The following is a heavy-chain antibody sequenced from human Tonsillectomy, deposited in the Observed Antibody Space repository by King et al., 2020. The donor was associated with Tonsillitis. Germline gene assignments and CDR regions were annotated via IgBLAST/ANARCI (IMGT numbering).Heavy chain of an antibody. V-gene: IGHV3-74*01. CDR3: VRELTNLDAFDI. D-gene: IGHD1-14*01. J-gene: IGHJ3*02. Sequence: VQLVESGGGLVQPGGSLRLSCAASGFTFSSYWMHWVRQGPGKGLVWVSRIKSDGSYTSYAEAVKGRFTISRDNAKNTLYLQMNSLRAEDTAVYYRVRELTNLDAFDIWGQGTMVTVSS. CDR1: GFTFSSYW. CDR2: IKSDGSYT.